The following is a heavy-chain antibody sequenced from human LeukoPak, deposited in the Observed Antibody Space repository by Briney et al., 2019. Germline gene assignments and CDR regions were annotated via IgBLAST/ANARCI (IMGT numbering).Heavy chain of an antibody. J-gene: IGHJ4*02. D-gene: IGHD6-19*01. CDR3: ATVGRDSSGWPDFLNLFN. CDR2: INPNGGST. CDR1: GYIFTTYH. Sequence: ASVKVSCKASGYIFTTYHMHWVRQAPGQGLEWVGIINPNGGSTSYAQRFQGRVTMTRDTSTSTVYMELSSLRSEDTAVYYCATVGRDSSGWPDFLNLFNWGQGTLVTVSS. V-gene: IGHV1-46*01.